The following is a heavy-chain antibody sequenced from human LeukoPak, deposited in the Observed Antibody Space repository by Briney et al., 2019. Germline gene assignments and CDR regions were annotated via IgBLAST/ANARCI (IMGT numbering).Heavy chain of an antibody. D-gene: IGHD2-2*01. CDR1: GFTFSSYA. Sequence: PGGSLRLSCAASGFTFSSYAMSWVRQAPGKGLEWVSAISGSGGSTYYADSVKGRFTISRDNSKNTLYLQMNSLRAEDTAVYYCAKEGCTSCYATEYFQHWGQGTLVTVSS. CDR3: AKEGCTSCYATEYFQH. J-gene: IGHJ1*01. CDR2: ISGSGGST. V-gene: IGHV3-23*01.